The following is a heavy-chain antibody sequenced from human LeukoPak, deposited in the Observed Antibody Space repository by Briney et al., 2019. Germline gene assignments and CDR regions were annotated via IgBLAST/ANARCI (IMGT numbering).Heavy chain of an antibody. CDR2: IKQDGSEK. D-gene: IGHD5/OR15-5a*01. CDR3: ASLQVSTRPPFDY. V-gene: IGHV3-7*01. Sequence: GGSLRLSCAASGLTFSSYWMSWVRQAPGKGLQWVANIKQDGSEKYYVDSVKGRFTISRDNAKNSLYLQMNSLRAEDTAVYYCASLQVSTRPPFDYWGQGTLVTVSS. CDR1: GLTFSSYW. J-gene: IGHJ4*02.